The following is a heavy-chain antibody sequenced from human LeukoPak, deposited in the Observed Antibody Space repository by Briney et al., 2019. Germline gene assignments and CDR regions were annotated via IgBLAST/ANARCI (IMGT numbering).Heavy chain of an antibody. CDR2: TNAGNGNT. Sequence: GASVKVSCKAFGYIFTTYAIHWVRQAPGQRLEWMGWTNAGNGNTKYSQKFQGRVTITRDTSASTAYMELSSLRSEDTAVYYCARGYDSSGYYPYWGQGTLVTVSS. J-gene: IGHJ4*02. V-gene: IGHV1-3*01. CDR1: GYIFTTYA. D-gene: IGHD3-22*01. CDR3: ARGYDSSGYYPY.